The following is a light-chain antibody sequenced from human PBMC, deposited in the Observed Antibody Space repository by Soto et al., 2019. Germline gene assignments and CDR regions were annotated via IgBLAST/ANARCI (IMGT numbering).Light chain of an antibody. CDR3: QSYDGTLSARYV. CDR2: GNI. Sequence: SVLTQPPSVSGAPGQRVTISCTGSSSNIGAGYDVHWYQQRPGTAPKLLIFGNINRPSGVPDRFSGSKSGTSASLAITGLQAEDEGDYYCQSYDGTLSARYVFGTGTKV. J-gene: IGLJ1*01. CDR1: SSNIGAGYD. V-gene: IGLV1-40*01.